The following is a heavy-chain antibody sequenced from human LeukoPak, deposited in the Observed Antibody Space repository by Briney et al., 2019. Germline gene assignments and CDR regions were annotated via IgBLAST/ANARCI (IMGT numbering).Heavy chain of an antibody. CDR3: ARGVNLRRGRGNWFDP. Sequence: GASVKVSCKASGDTFRTYAISWVRQGPGQGLQWMGRIIPILALTNYAQTFQGRVTITADKSTSTAYMELSSLTSDDTAVYYCARGVNLRRGRGNWFDPWGQGTLVTVSS. D-gene: IGHD3-10*01. V-gene: IGHV1-69*04. CDR1: GDTFRTYA. J-gene: IGHJ5*02. CDR2: IIPILALT.